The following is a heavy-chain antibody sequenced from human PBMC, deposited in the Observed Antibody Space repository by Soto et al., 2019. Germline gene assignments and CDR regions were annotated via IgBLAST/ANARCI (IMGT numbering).Heavy chain of an antibody. CDR1: GFTFNTFY. CDR2: ISSRSSSI. V-gene: IGHV3-21*01. CDR3: AREDIVVXRKVEKYYYHGMGV. Sequence: GGSLRLSCAASGFTFNTFYMHWVRQAPGKGLEWVSSISSRSSSINYADSVKGRFTISRDDAKNSLYLQMNSLRAEDTAVYYCAREDIVVXRKVEKYYYHGMGVWGQGTTXTVSS. J-gene: IGHJ6*02. D-gene: IGHD2-15*01.